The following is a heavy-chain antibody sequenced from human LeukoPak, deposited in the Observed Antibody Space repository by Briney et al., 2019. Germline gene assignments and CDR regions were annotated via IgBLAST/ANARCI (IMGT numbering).Heavy chain of an antibody. J-gene: IGHJ4*02. D-gene: IGHD5-12*01. V-gene: IGHV1-2*02. CDR3: ARVIQVGLPFFVDY. CDR1: GYTFTGYY. CDR2: INPNSGGT. Sequence: ASVKVSCKASGYTFTGYYMHWVRQAPGQGLEWMGWINPNSGGTNYAQKFQGRVTMTRDTSISTAYMELSRLRSDDTAVYYCARVIQVGLPFFVDYWGQGTLVTVSS.